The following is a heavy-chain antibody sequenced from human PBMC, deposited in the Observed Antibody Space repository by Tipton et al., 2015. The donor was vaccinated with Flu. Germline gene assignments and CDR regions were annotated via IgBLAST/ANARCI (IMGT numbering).Heavy chain of an antibody. CDR1: EDHMSNFY. V-gene: IGHV4-59*08. D-gene: IGHD5-24*01. Sequence: TLSLTCSVSEDHMSNFYWSWIRQPPGKGLEWIGNIFYSGNAHYSPSLKSRVTISVDTSNNHFPLKLSSVTAADTAVYYCARQQTHGGSWYFFDYWGQGSLVTVTS. CDR3: ARQQTHGGSWYFFDY. J-gene: IGHJ4*02. CDR2: IFYSGNA.